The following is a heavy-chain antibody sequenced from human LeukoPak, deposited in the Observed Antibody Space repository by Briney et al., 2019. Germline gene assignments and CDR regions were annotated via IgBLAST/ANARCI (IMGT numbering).Heavy chain of an antibody. Sequence: GGSLRLSCAASGFTFSSYSMNWVRQAPGKGLEWVSSISSSSSYIYYADSVKGRFTISRDNAKNSPYLQMNSLRAEDTAVYYCSSTIAVAGTGYWGQGTLVTVSS. D-gene: IGHD6-19*01. CDR3: SSTIAVAGTGY. CDR2: ISSSSSYI. CDR1: GFTFSSYS. V-gene: IGHV3-21*01. J-gene: IGHJ4*02.